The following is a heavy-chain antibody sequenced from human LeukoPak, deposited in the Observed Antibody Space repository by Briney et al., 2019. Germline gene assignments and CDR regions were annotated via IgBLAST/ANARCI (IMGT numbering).Heavy chain of an antibody. CDR3: AKYGPQDSGSSHFDY. Sequence: GRSLRLSCAASGFTFSSYAMSWVRQAPGKGLEWVSAIRDSGSSTHYADSVKGRFTTSRDNSKNTLFLQMNSLRAEDTAIYYCAKYGPQDSGSSHFDYWGQGALVTVSS. CDR2: IRDSGSST. CDR1: GFTFSSYA. V-gene: IGHV3-23*01. J-gene: IGHJ4*02. D-gene: IGHD1-26*01.